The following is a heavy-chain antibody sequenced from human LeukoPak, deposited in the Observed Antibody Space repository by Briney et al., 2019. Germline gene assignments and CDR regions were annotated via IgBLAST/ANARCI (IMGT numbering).Heavy chain of an antibody. CDR1: GYTFTGYY. V-gene: IGHV1-2*02. CDR3: ARARISIVRGVINNDY. Sequence: ASVKVSCKASGYTFTGYYMHWVRQAPGQGLEWMGWINPNSGGTNYAQKFQGRVTMTRDTSISTAYMELSRLRSDDTAVYYCARARISIVRGVINNDYWGQGTLVTVSS. J-gene: IGHJ4*02. CDR2: INPNSGGT. D-gene: IGHD3-10*01.